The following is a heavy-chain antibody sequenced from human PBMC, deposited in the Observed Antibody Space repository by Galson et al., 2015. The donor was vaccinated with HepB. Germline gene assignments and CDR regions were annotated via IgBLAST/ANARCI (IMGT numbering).Heavy chain of an antibody. CDR3: ARDDYDSSGYPTPFDY. J-gene: IGHJ4*02. D-gene: IGHD3-22*01. V-gene: IGHV1-69*06. CDR1: GGTFSSYA. CDR2: IIPIFGTA. Sequence: SVKVSCKASGGTFSSYAISWVRQAPGQGLEWMGGIIPIFGTANYAQKFQGRVTITADKSTSTAYMELSSLRSEDTAVYYCARDDYDSSGYPTPFDYWGQGTLVTVSS.